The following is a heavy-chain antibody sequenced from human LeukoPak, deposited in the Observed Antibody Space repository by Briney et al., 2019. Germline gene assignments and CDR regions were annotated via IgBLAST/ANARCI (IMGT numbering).Heavy chain of an antibody. CDR1: GFTFSSYW. J-gene: IGHJ4*02. Sequence: GGSLRLSCAASGFTFSSYWMHWVRQAPGKGLVLVSRINSDGSSTIYADSVKGRFTISRDNAKNTLYLQMNSLRAEDTAVYYCAREVAVAGNGDDYWGQGTLVTVSS. CDR3: AREVAVAGNGDDY. CDR2: INSDGSST. V-gene: IGHV3-74*01. D-gene: IGHD6-19*01.